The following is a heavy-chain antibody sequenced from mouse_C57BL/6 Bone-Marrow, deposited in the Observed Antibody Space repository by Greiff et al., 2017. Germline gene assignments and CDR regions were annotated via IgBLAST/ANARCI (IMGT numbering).Heavy chain of an antibody. V-gene: IGHV5-17*01. Sequence: EVHLVESGGGLVKPGGSLKLSCAASGFTFSDYGMHWVRQAPEKGLEWVAYISSGSSTIYYADTVKGRFTISRDNAKNTLFLQMSSLRSEDTAMYYCARPPRVVAPLYWYFDVWGTGTTVTVSS. D-gene: IGHD1-1*01. J-gene: IGHJ1*03. CDR2: ISSGSSTI. CDR1: GFTFSDYG. CDR3: ARPPRVVAPLYWYFDV.